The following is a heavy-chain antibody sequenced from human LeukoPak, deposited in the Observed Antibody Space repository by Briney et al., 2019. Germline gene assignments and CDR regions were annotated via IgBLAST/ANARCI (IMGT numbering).Heavy chain of an antibody. J-gene: IGHJ5*02. Sequence: SETLSLTCAVYGGSFSGYYWGWVRQPPGKGLEWIGSIYYSGSTYYNPSLKSRVTISVDTSKNQFSLKLSSVTAADTAVYYCARLATDFWSGYYTPNNWFDPWGQGTLVTVSS. V-gene: IGHV4-39*01. CDR1: GGSFSGYY. D-gene: IGHD3-3*01. CDR2: IYYSGST. CDR3: ARLATDFWSGYYTPNNWFDP.